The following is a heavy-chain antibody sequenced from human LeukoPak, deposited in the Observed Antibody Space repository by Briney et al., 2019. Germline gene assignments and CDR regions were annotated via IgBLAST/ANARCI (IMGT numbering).Heavy chain of an antibody. J-gene: IGHJ3*02. CDR3: ARDLLVGATGAFDI. CDR2: ISYDGSNK. D-gene: IGHD1-26*01. CDR1: GFTFSSYA. V-gene: IGHV3-30-3*01. Sequence: GGSLRLSCAASGFTFSSYAMHWVRQAPGKGLEWVAVISYDGSNKYYAGSVKGRFTISRDNSKNTLYLQMNSLRAEDTAVYYCARDLLVGATGAFDIWGQGTMVTVSS.